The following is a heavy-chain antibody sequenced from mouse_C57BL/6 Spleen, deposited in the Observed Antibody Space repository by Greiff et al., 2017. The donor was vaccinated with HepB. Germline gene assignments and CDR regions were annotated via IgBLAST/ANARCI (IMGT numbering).Heavy chain of an antibody. CDR3: ARSGITTVVPFDY. D-gene: IGHD1-1*01. Sequence: QVQLQQSGAELVKPGASVKISCKASGYAFSSYWMNWVQQRPGKGLEWIGQIYPGDGDTNYNGKFKGKATLTADKSSSTAYMQLRSLTSEDSAVYFCARSGITTVVPFDYWGQGTTLTVSS. J-gene: IGHJ2*01. CDR2: IYPGDGDT. V-gene: IGHV1-80*01. CDR1: GYAFSSYW.